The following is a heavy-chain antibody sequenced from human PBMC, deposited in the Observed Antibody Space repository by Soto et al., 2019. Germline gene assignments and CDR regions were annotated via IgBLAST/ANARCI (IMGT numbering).Heavy chain of an antibody. CDR2: IYYSGST. CDR3: ATSYYDILTGYSDAFDI. D-gene: IGHD3-9*01. V-gene: IGHV4-39*01. CDR1: GLSISSSSYY. Sequence: SDTLYLTSTITGLSISSSSYYWGWIRQPPGKGLEWIGSIYYSGSTYYNPSLKSRVTISVATSKNQFSLKLSSVTAADTAVYYCATSYYDILTGYSDAFDIWGQGTMVS. J-gene: IGHJ3*02.